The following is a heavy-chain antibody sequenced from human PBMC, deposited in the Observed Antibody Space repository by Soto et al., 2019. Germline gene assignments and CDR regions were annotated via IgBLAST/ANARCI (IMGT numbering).Heavy chain of an antibody. CDR3: ARDRAAAFDYYYYMDV. D-gene: IGHD6-13*01. V-gene: IGHV3-33*01. J-gene: IGHJ6*03. Sequence: GGSLRLSCAASGFTFSSYGMHWVRQAPGKGLEWVAVIWYDGSNKYYADSVKGRFTISRDNSKNTLYLQMNSLRAEDTAVYYCARDRAAAFDYYYYMDVWGKGTTVTVSS. CDR2: IWYDGSNK. CDR1: GFTFSSYG.